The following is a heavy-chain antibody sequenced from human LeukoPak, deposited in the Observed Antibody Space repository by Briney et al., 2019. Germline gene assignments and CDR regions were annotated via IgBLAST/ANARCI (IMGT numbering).Heavy chain of an antibody. J-gene: IGHJ2*01. CDR2: IYYSGST. Sequence: SETLSLTCTVSGGSISGYYWSWIRQPPGEGLEWIGYIYYSGSTNYYPSLKSRVTISVDTSKNQFSLKLSSVTAADTAVYYCARLPYYYDSSGYSVWYFDLWGRGTLVTVSS. CDR3: ARLPYYYDSSGYSVWYFDL. V-gene: IGHV4-59*01. D-gene: IGHD3-22*01. CDR1: GGSISGYY.